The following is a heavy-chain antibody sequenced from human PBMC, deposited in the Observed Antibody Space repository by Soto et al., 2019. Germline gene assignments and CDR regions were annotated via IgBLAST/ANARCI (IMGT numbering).Heavy chain of an antibody. CDR2: ISGSGGST. Sequence: EVQLLESGGGLVQPGGSLRLSCAASGFTFSSYAMSWVRQAPGKGLEWVSAISGSGGSTYYADSVKGRFTISRDNSKNTLYLQMNSLRAEDTAVYYCAKVLQRVVIRFGGLYFDYWGQGTLVTVSS. CDR1: GFTFSSYA. D-gene: IGHD3-3*01. V-gene: IGHV3-23*01. J-gene: IGHJ4*02. CDR3: AKVLQRVVIRFGGLYFDY.